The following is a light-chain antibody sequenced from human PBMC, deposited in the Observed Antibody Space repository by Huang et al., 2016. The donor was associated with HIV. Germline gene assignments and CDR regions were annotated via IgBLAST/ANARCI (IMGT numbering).Light chain of an antibody. CDR1: QSISSY. J-gene: IGKJ3*01. CDR3: QQSYSTFT. V-gene: IGKV1-39*01. Sequence: DIQMTQSPSSLSASVGDRVTITCRASQSISSYLHWYKQKPGKAPKLLIYAASSLQSGGPSRFSGSGSGTDFTLTISSLQPEDFATYYCQQSYSTFTFGPGTKVDIK. CDR2: AAS.